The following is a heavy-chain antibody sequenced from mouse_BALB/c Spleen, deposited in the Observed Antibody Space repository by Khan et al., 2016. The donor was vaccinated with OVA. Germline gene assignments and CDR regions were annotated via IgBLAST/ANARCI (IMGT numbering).Heavy chain of an antibody. J-gene: IGHJ4*01. CDR1: GFTFSSYG. Sequence: EVELVESGGGLVQPGGSLKLSCAASGFTFSSYGMSWIRQTPDKRLGLVATINSNGGSTYYPDSVQGRFTISRDNSKNTLYLQMSSLKSEDTAMYYCARGWAMDYWGQGTSGTVAA. V-gene: IGHV5-6-3*01. CDR3: ARGWAMDY. CDR2: INSNGGST. D-gene: IGHD1-1*02.